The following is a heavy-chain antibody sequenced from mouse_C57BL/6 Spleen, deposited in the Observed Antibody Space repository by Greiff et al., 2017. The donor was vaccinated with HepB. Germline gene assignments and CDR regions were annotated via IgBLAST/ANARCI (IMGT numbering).Heavy chain of an antibody. D-gene: IGHD1-1*01. CDR3: ARSLITTVVAHFDY. V-gene: IGHV1-81*01. CDR1: GYTFTSYG. J-gene: IGHJ2*01. Sequence: VQLQQSGAELARPGASVKLSCKASGYTFTSYGISWVKQRTGQGLEWIGEIYPRSGNTYYNEKFKGEATLTADNSSSTAYMELRSLTSEDSAVYFCARSLITTVVAHFDYWGQGTTLTVSS. CDR2: IYPRSGNT.